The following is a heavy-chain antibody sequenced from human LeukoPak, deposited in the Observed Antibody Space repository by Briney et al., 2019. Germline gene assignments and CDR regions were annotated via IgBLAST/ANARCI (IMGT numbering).Heavy chain of an antibody. CDR1: GYTFTTHD. V-gene: IGHV1-18*01. CDR3: ARVGTGTRSFDS. CDR2: ISAYNGYT. D-gene: IGHD1/OR15-1a*01. J-gene: IGHJ4*02. Sequence: ASVTVSCKTSGYTFTTHDINWVRQAPGQGLEWMGRISAYNGYTNYGRRFQGRVTMTTDTSTNTAYMELRSLRSDDTAVYYWARVGTGTRSFDSWGQGTLVPVSS.